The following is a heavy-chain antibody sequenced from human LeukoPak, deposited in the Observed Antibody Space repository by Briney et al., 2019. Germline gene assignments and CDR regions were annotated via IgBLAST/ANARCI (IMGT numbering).Heavy chain of an antibody. CDR1: GFTFTSSA. V-gene: IGHV1-58*02. CDR2: IVVGSGNT. J-gene: IGHJ3*02. CDR3: AAERGYYDNGGAFDI. D-gene: IGHD3-22*01. Sequence: ASVKVSCKASGFTFTSSAMQWVRQARGQRLEWIGWIVVGSGNTNYAQKFQERVTITRDMSTSTAYMELSSLRSEDTAVYYCAAERGYYDNGGAFDIWGQGTMVTVPS.